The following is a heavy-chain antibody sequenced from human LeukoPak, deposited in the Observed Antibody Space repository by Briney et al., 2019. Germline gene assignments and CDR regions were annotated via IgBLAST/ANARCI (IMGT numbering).Heavy chain of an antibody. CDR1: AFTLDIYG. V-gene: IGHV3-30*19. CDR2: IALDVVSK. Sequence: GRSLTLARALSAFTLDIYGTGWVRLAPGRGLGYVAFIALDVVSKYYTHSVKGRFTNTRDNSRNTLYLQMHSLRPEDTAVYYCARDWGSSGWYHWFDPWGKGTLVTVSS. D-gene: IGHD6-19*01. J-gene: IGHJ5*02. CDR3: ARDWGSSGWYHWFDP.